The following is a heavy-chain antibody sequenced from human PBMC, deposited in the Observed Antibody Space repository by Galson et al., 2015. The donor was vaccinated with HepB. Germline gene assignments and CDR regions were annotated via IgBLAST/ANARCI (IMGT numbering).Heavy chain of an antibody. CDR2: ISWDGSST. Sequence: SLRLSCAASGFTFDDYAMHWVRQAPGKGLEWVSLISWDGSSTYYADSVKGRFTISRDNSKNSLYLQMNSLGVEDTALYYCVKDDTEDGYDYFDPWGQGTLVTVSS. J-gene: IGHJ4*02. CDR3: VKDDTEDGYDYFDP. CDR1: GFTFDDYA. V-gene: IGHV3-43D*03. D-gene: IGHD5-24*01.